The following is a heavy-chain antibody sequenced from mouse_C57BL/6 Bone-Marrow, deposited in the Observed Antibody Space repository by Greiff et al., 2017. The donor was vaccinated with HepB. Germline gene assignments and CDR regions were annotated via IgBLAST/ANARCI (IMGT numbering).Heavy chain of an antibody. J-gene: IGHJ1*03. V-gene: IGHV1-18*01. D-gene: IGHD1-1*01. CDR2: INPNNGGT. Sequence: EVKLQESGPELVKPGASVKIPCKASGYTFTDYNMDWVKQSHGKSLEWIGDINPNNGGTIYNQKFKGKATLTVDKSSSTAYMELRSLTSEDTAVYYCARLAVVEGYWYFDVWGTGTTVTVSS. CDR1: GYTFTDYN. CDR3: ARLAVVEGYWYFDV.